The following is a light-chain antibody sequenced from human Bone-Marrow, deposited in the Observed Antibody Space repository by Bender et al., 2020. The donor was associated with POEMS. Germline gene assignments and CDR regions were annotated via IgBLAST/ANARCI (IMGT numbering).Light chain of an antibody. Sequence: GQKVTIFCTGSSSNIGAAYDVHWYQHLPGTAPKLLIYGNTNRPSGVPDRFSGSKSGTSASLAISGLRSEDEADYSFAAWDDYLNGWVFGRGTKLTVL. V-gene: IGLV1-50*01. J-gene: IGLJ3*02. CDR2: GNT. CDR1: SSNIGAAYD. CDR3: AAWDDYLNGWV.